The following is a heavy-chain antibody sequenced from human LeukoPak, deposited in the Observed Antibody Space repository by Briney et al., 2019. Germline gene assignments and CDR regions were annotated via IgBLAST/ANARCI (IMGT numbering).Heavy chain of an antibody. CDR1: GYSFTSYW. J-gene: IGHJ5*02. D-gene: IGHD6-19*01. Sequence: GESLKISCKGSGYSFTSYWIGWVRPMPGKGLEWMGIIYPGDSDTRYSPSFQGQVTISADKSISTAYLQWSSLKASDTAMYYCARHLPIAVAAYNWFDPWGQGTLVTVSS. CDR3: ARHLPIAVAAYNWFDP. V-gene: IGHV5-51*01. CDR2: IYPGDSDT.